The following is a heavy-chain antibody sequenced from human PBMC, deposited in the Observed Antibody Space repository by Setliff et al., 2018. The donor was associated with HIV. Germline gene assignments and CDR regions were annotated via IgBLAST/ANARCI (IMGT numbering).Heavy chain of an antibody. CDR1: SGSISSYY. CDR3: ARDRYYYDSSGYSGAFDI. D-gene: IGHD3-22*01. Sequence: SETLSLTCTVSSGSISSYYWTWIRQPPGKGLEWIGYIYYGGSTNYNPSLKSRVTISVDTSKNQFSLKLSSVTAADTAVYYCARDRYYYDSSGYSGAFDIWGQGTMVTVSS. J-gene: IGHJ3*02. CDR2: IYYGGST. V-gene: IGHV4-59*01.